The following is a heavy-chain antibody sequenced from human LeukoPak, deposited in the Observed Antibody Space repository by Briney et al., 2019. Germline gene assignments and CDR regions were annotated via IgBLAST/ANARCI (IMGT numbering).Heavy chain of an antibody. V-gene: IGHV3-30*18. D-gene: IGHD6-19*01. CDR2: ISYDGSNK. CDR1: GVTFSSYA. CDR3: AKVLEGSGWYNFDY. Sequence: PGGSLRLSCAASGVTFSSYAMSWVRQAPGKGLEGLAVISYDGSNKYYADSVKGRFTISRDNSKNTLYLQMNSLRAEDTAVYYCAKVLEGSGWYNFDYWGQGTLVTVSS. J-gene: IGHJ4*02.